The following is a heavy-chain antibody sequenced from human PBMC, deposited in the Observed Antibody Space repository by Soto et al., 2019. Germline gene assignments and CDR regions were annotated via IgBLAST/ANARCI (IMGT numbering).Heavy chain of an antibody. J-gene: IGHJ6*02. CDR1: GGTFSSYA. D-gene: IGHD5-18*01. CDR3: ARGKDGYSYGYSDYYYYGMDV. V-gene: IGHV1-69*12. Sequence: QVQLVQSGAEVKKPGSSVKVSCKASGGTFSSYAISWVRQAPGQGLEWMGGIIPIFGTANYAQKFQGGVTITADESTSTAYMELSSLRSEDTAVYYCARGKDGYSYGYSDYYYYGMDVWGQGTTVTVSS. CDR2: IIPIFGTA.